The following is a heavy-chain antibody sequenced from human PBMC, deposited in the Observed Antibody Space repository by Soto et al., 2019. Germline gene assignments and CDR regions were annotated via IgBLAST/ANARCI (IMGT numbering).Heavy chain of an antibody. J-gene: IGHJ4*02. D-gene: IGHD3-22*01. CDR2: INHSGGT. CDR1: GVSFSAYY. CDR3: ARGSVDTVDSRGFCEY. V-gene: IGHV4-34*01. Sequence: TLSLTFAFYGVSFSAYYWSWIRQPPGKGLEWIGEINHSGGTSYNPSLKSRATISVDTSKSQFSLKLTSVTAADRAVYYCARGSVDTVDSRGFCEYWGQGTTVTVSS.